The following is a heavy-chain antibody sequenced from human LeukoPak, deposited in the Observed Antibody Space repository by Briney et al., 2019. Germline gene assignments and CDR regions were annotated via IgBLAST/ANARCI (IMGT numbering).Heavy chain of an antibody. Sequence: GGSLRLSCAATGFTFSSYAMHWVRQAPGKGLEWVAVISYDGTITYYADSVKGRFTNSRDNPKNTLYLQLNSLKAEDTAIYYCARDSTYYYDSGSSGPHYFDSWGQGTLVTVSS. CDR2: ISYDGTIT. CDR3: ARDSTYYYDSGSSGPHYFDS. CDR1: GFTFSSYA. V-gene: IGHV3-30*01. J-gene: IGHJ4*02. D-gene: IGHD3-10*01.